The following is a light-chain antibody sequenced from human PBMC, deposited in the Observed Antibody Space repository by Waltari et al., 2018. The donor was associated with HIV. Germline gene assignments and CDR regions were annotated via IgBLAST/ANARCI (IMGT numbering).Light chain of an antibody. CDR2: DDN. V-gene: IGLV3-21*04. J-gene: IGLJ3*02. CDR1: NIGSKS. Sequence: SYVLTQPPSVSVDPGETARITCGGTNIGSKSVQWYQQKPGQAPVLVIEDDNGRPSGIPERFSGSSSGNTATLTISRVEAGDEADYYGQVWDTTTDQWVFGGGTELAVL. CDR3: QVWDTTTDQWV.